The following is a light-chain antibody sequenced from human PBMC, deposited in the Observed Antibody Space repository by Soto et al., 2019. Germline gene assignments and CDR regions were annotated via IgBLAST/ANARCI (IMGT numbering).Light chain of an antibody. Sequence: QCALTQPASVSGSPGQSITISCTRTSSDVGGYNYVSWYQQHPGKAPKLMIYEVSNRPSGVSNRFSGSKSGNTASLTISGLQAEDEADYYCRSYTSSSTLVFGGGTKLTVL. J-gene: IGLJ2*01. CDR1: SSDVGGYNY. CDR2: EVS. V-gene: IGLV2-14*01. CDR3: RSYTSSSTLV.